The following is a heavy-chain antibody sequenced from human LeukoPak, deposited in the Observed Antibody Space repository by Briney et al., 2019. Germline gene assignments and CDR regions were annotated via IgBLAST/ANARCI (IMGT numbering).Heavy chain of an antibody. CDR2: SSGGGGCI. D-gene: IGHD2-2*01. Sequence: GSLLLSCAASGFTFSSYAMSWVRPAPGKGVEWVSVSSGGGGCISSAPPVKARFTISRANSKTTLYLQMNSLRAEDTALYYCATRAPDCSSNSCYFVSFDCWGQGTLVTVFS. CDR1: GFTFSSYA. CDR3: ATRAPDCSSNSCYFVSFDC. V-gene: IGHV3-23*01. J-gene: IGHJ4*02.